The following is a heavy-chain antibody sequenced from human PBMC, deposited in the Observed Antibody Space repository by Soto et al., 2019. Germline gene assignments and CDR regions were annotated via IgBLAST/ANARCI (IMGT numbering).Heavy chain of an antibody. CDR3: VTGKLRSDAFDF. CDR1: VFTFDDYA. J-gene: IGHJ3*01. D-gene: IGHD1-1*01. V-gene: IGHV3-9*01. Sequence: SLRLSCSASVFTFDDYAMHWVRQAPGKGLEWVSGISWNSATIDYADSVKGRFTISRDNAKNSLYLQMNSLSADDTALYYCVTGKLRSDAFDFWGQGTVVTVSS. CDR2: ISWNSATI.